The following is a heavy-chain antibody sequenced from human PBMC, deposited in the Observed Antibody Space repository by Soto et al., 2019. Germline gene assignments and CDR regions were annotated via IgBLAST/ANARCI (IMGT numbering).Heavy chain of an antibody. CDR1: GFTFSSYA. Sequence: GGSLRLSCAASGFTFSSYAMHWVRQAPGKGLEYVSAISSNGGSTYYANSVKGRFTISRDNSKNTLYLQMGSLRAEDMAVYYCARGYDSSGPPGYWGQGTLVNVS. J-gene: IGHJ4*02. V-gene: IGHV3-64*01. CDR2: ISSNGGST. CDR3: ARGYDSSGPPGY. D-gene: IGHD3-22*01.